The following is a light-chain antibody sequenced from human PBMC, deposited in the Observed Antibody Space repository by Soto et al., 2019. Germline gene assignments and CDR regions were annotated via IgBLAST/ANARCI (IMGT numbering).Light chain of an antibody. CDR3: QQYGSSSPWT. Sequence: DIQMTQSPSTLSASVGDRVTITCRASQSISSWWAWYQQKPGRAPNRLIYKASSLETGVPSRFSGSGSGTEFTLIISSLQPDDFASYYCQQYGSSSPWTFGQGTKVEIK. CDR2: KAS. CDR1: QSISSW. J-gene: IGKJ1*01. V-gene: IGKV1-5*03.